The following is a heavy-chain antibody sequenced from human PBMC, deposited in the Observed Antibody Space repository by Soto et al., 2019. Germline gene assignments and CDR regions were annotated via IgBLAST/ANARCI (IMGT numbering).Heavy chain of an antibody. J-gene: IGHJ3*02. D-gene: IGHD4-17*01. V-gene: IGHV3-23*01. Sequence: SGGSLRLSCAASGFTVSSYALNWVRQAPGKGLEWVSGISASTYYADSVKGRFTISRDTSKNTLYLQMNSLRAEDTAVYYCARDMGVTTIWGQGTMVTVSS. CDR2: ISAST. CDR3: ARDMGVTTI. CDR1: GFTVSSYA.